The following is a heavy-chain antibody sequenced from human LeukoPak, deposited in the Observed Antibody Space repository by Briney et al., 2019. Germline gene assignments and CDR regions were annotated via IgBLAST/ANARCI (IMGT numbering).Heavy chain of an antibody. CDR3: AKDGDYDSSGYYYD. D-gene: IGHD3-22*01. J-gene: IGHJ4*02. CDR1: GFTFSSYG. CDR2: IRYDGSNK. Sequence: GGSLRLSCAASGFTFSSYGMHWVRQAPGKGLEWVAFIRYDGSNKYYADSVKGRFTISRDNSKNTLYLQMNSLRAEDTAVYYCAKDGDYDSSGYYYDWGQGTLVTVSS. V-gene: IGHV3-30*02.